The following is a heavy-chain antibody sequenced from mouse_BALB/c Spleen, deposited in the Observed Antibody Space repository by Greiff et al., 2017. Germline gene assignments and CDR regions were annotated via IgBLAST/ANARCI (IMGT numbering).Heavy chain of an antibody. CDR2: ISYSGST. J-gene: IGHJ2*01. Sequence: EVKLMESGPGLVKPSQSLSLTCTVTGYSITSDYAWNWIRQFPGNKLEWMGYISYSGSTSYNPSLKSRISITRDTSKNQFFLQLNSVTTEDTATYYCARNYYSDYWGQGTTLTVSS. CDR3: ARNYYSDY. V-gene: IGHV3-2*02. CDR1: GYSITSDYA.